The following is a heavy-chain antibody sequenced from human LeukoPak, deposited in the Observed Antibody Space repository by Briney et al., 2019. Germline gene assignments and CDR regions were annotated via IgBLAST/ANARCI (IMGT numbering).Heavy chain of an antibody. Sequence: SETLSLTCTVSGGSISTYYWSWIRQPAGKGLEWIGRIYSGGSTNYNPSLKSRVTMSVDSSNNQFSLKLSSVTAADTAVFYCAREDTGSYREFDYWGQGTLVTVSS. D-gene: IGHD1-26*01. CDR2: IYSGGST. CDR1: GGSISTYY. J-gene: IGHJ4*02. CDR3: AREDTGSYREFDY. V-gene: IGHV4-4*07.